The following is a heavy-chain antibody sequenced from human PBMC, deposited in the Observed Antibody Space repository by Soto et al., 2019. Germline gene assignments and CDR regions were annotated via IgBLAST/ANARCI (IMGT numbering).Heavy chain of an antibody. CDR2: IYYSGST. CDR1: GGSISGYY. V-gene: IGHV4-59*08. Sequence: SETLSLTCTVSGGSISGYYWSWIRQPPGKGLEWIGYIYYSGSTNYNPSLKSRVTISVDTSKNQFSLKLSSVTAADTAVYYCARRYGPGFDYWGQGTPVTVSS. D-gene: IGHD4-17*01. J-gene: IGHJ4*02. CDR3: ARRYGPGFDY.